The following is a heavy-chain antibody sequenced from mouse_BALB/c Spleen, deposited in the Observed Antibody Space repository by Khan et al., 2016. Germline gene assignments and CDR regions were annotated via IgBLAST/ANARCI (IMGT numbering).Heavy chain of an antibody. Sequence: VQLQESGPGLVQPSQSLSITCTVSGFALSSYGVHWVRQSPGKSLEWLGVIWSGGSTDYNAVFISRLSISKDYSKSQVFFKMNSLQANDTAIYYCARNNDYYYGMDYWGQGTSVTVSS. CDR2: IWSGGST. D-gene: IGHD2-4*01. J-gene: IGHJ4*01. CDR3: ARNNDYYYGMDY. V-gene: IGHV2-2*02. CDR1: GFALSSYG.